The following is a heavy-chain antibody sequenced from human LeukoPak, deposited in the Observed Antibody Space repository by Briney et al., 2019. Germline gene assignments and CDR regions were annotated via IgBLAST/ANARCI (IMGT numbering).Heavy chain of an antibody. CDR2: INSDGSST. J-gene: IGHJ5*02. V-gene: IGHV3-74*01. CDR3: ARDEGSTWQRFDP. D-gene: IGHD6-13*01. Sequence: GGSLRLSCAASGFTFSSYWMHWVRQAPGKGLVWVSRINSDGSSTSCADSVKGRFTISRDNAKNTLYLQMNSLRAEDTAVYYCARDEGSTWQRFDPWGQGTLVTVSS. CDR1: GFTFSSYW.